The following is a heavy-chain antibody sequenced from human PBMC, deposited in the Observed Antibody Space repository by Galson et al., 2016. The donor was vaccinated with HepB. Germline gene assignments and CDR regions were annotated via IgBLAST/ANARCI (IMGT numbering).Heavy chain of an antibody. CDR3: VKDQGGTWGAFDI. V-gene: IGHV3-64D*06. CDR1: GFTFSSYA. D-gene: IGHD3-16*01. J-gene: IGHJ3*02. Sequence: SLRLSCAASGFTFSSYAIHWVRQAPGKGLEYLSEITGNGAITYYADSVKGRFTISRDNSGNTLYLQMSSLTTEDTAAYYCVKDQGGTWGAFDIWGQGTLVTVSS. CDR2: ITGNGAIT.